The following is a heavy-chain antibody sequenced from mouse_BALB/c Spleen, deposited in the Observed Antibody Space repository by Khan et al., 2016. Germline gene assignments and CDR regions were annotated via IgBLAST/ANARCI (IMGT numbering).Heavy chain of an antibody. V-gene: IGHV3-2*02. J-gene: IGHJ2*01. Sequence: QLVESGPGLVKPSQSLSLTCTVTGYSITSDYAWNWIRQFPGNKLEWMGYISYSGSTSYNPSLKSRISITRDTSKNQFFLQLNSVTTEDTATYYCARDYYGSSYFDYWGQGTTLTVSS. D-gene: IGHD1-1*01. CDR3: ARDYYGSSYFDY. CDR2: ISYSGST. CDR1: GYSITSDYA.